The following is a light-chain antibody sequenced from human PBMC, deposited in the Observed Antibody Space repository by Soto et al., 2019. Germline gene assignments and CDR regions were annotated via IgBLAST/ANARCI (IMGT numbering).Light chain of an antibody. CDR2: EVN. Sequence: QSALTQPPSASGSPGQSVTISCTGTSSDVGGYKYVSWYQQHPGKAPKLMIFEVNKRPSGVPDRFPGSKSGNSASLTVSGLQAEDEADYDCGSHSGINNIAFFGPGTKLTVL. CDR3: GSHSGINNIAF. J-gene: IGLJ1*01. V-gene: IGLV2-8*01. CDR1: SSDVGGYKY.